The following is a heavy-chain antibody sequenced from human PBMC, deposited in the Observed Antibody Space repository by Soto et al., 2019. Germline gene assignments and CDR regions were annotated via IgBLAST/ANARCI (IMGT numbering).Heavy chain of an antibody. CDR3: ARDVLYYASLTGYTHAYYYGMDV. CDR2: ISAYNGNT. J-gene: IGHJ6*02. Sequence: QVQLVQSGAEVKKPGASVKVSCKASGYTFTSYGISWVRQAPGQGLEWMGWISAYNGNTNYAQKLQGRVTMTTDTSTSTAYMELRRLRSDDTGVYYCARDVLYYASLTGYTHAYYYGMDVWGQGTTVTVSS. V-gene: IGHV1-18*04. CDR1: GYTFTSYG. D-gene: IGHD3-9*01.